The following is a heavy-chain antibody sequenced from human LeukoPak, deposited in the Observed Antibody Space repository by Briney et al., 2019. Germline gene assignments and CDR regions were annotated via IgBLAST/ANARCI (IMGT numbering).Heavy chain of an antibody. J-gene: IGHJ5*02. V-gene: IGHV1-69*13. CDR2: IIPILGTA. CDR3: ARVQDYDFWSGYRNWFDP. D-gene: IGHD3-3*01. Sequence: SVKVSCKASGGTFSSYAISWVRQAPGQGLEWMGGIIPILGTANYAQKFQGRVTITADESTSTAYMELSSLRSEDTAVYYCARVQDYDFWSGYRNWFDPWGQGTLVTVSS. CDR1: GGTFSSYA.